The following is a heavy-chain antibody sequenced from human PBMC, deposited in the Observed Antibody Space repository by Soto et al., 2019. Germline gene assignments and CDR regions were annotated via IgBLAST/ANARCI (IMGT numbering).Heavy chain of an antibody. CDR3: ARAGLSGFNKDWYGPWFDS. V-gene: IGHV3-30*04. D-gene: IGHD3-9*01. Sequence: QVQLVESGGGVVQTGRSLRLSCATSGFTFSNYAMNWVRQAPGKGLEWVAFISFDERKKYYADSVKGRFTISRDTSANRLYLQMNSLRVEDTAIYYCARAGLSGFNKDWYGPWFDSWGQGTLVTVSS. CDR2: ISFDERKK. CDR1: GFTFSNYA. J-gene: IGHJ5*01.